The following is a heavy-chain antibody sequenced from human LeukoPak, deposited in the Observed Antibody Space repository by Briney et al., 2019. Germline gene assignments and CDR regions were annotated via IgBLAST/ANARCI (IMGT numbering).Heavy chain of an antibody. CDR1: GGTFSSYA. CDR2: IIPISGTA. J-gene: IGHJ3*02. D-gene: IGHD4/OR15-4a*01. Sequence: GASVKVSCKASGGTFSSYAISWVRQAPGQGLERMGGIIPISGTANYAQEFQGRVTINADKSTSTAYMELSSLGSEDTAVYYCARQEYGGNPNAFDIWGQGTMVTVSS. CDR3: ARQEYGGNPNAFDI. V-gene: IGHV1-69*06.